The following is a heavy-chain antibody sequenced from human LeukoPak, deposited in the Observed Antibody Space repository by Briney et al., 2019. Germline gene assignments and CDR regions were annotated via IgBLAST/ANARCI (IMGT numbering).Heavy chain of an antibody. Sequence: PGGSLRLSCAASGFTFSSYSMNWVRQAPGKGLEWVSYISSSSSTIYYADSVKGRFTISRDNAKNSLFLQMNSLRAEDTAVYYCARDLIVETTYFDYWGQGTLVTVSS. V-gene: IGHV3-48*04. D-gene: IGHD1-26*01. J-gene: IGHJ4*02. CDR1: GFTFSSYS. CDR2: ISSSSSTI. CDR3: ARDLIVETTYFDY.